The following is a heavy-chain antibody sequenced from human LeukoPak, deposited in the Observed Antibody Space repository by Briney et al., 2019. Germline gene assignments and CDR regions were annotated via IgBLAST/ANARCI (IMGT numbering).Heavy chain of an antibody. D-gene: IGHD6-13*01. CDR3: ATVPHSSSWYFDH. J-gene: IGHJ4*02. CDR2: ISDSGGTT. CDR1: GFTFRIYA. Sequence: GGSLRLSCAASGFTFRIYAMSWVRQAPGKGLEWVSSISDSGGTTYYADSVKGRFTISTDNSKNTLYLQMNSLRGEDTAVYYCATVPHSSSWYFDHWGQGTLVTVSS. V-gene: IGHV3-23*01.